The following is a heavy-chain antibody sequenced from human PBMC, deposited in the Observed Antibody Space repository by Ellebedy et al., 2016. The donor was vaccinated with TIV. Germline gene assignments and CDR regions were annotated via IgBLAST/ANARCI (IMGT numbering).Heavy chain of an antibody. D-gene: IGHD2-15*01. J-gene: IGHJ4*02. Sequence: GESLKISCAASGFTFSSYGMHWVRQAPGKGLEWVAVIWYDGSNKYYADSVKGRFTISRANSKNTLYLQMNSLRAEDTAVYYCAREGLGYCSGGSCYRYFDYWGQGTLVTVSS. CDR2: IWYDGSNK. V-gene: IGHV3-33*08. CDR1: GFTFSSYG. CDR3: AREGLGYCSGGSCYRYFDY.